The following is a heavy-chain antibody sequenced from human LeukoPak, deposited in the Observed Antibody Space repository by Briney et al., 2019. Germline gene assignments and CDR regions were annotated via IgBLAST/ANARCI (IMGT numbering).Heavy chain of an antibody. CDR1: GGSISSYS. CDR3: AKLLTGWYSFDY. J-gene: IGHJ4*02. Sequence: SETLSLTCTVSGGSISSYSWSWIRQPPGKGLEWIGYFYYRGSTNSNPSLKSRVTISADTSKKQFSLKLSSVTAADTAVYYCAKLLTGWYSFDYWGQGTLVTVSS. V-gene: IGHV4-59*08. CDR2: FYYRGST. D-gene: IGHD3-9*01.